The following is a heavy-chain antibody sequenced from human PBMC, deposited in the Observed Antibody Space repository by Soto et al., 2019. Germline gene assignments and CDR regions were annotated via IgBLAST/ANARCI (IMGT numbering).Heavy chain of an antibody. Sequence: VQLVQSGAEVKKPGASVRVSCKASGYTFTSFGLSWVRQAPGQGPEWMGWISPESDKATSAHKFPGRITITTDTSTTASYMEMRSPRSDETAVDYCPRDLFFISPSTVTTDAYWGQGTLVSVS. D-gene: IGHD4-17*01. CDR1: GYTFTSFG. V-gene: IGHV1-18*01. J-gene: IGHJ4*02. CDR3: PRDLFFISPSTVTTDAY. CDR2: ISPESDKA.